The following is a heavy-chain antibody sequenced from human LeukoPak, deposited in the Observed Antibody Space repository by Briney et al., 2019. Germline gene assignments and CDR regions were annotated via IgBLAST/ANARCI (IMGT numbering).Heavy chain of an antibody. Sequence: SETLSLTCDVFGGSFSDYFWTWIRQPPGKGLEWIGEINHSGSTNYNPSLKSRVTISVDTSKNQFSLKLSSVTAADTAVYYCVGDGGGIWGQGTLVTVSS. CDR2: INHSGST. V-gene: IGHV4-34*01. D-gene: IGHD4-23*01. J-gene: IGHJ4*02. CDR3: VGDGGGI. CDR1: GGSFSDYF.